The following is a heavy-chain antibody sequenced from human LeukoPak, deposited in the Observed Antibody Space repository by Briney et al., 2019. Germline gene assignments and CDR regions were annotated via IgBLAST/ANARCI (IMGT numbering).Heavy chain of an antibody. J-gene: IGHJ4*02. V-gene: IGHV4-59*08. Sequence: PSETLSLTCTVSGGSISSYYWSWIRQPPGKELEWIGYIYHSGSTNYNPSLKSRVSISVDTSESQFSLILRSVTAADTAVYYCARLDFRDGDYVFWYWGQGTLVTVSS. CDR3: ARLDFRDGDYVFWY. CDR1: GGSISSYY. CDR2: IYHSGST. D-gene: IGHD4-17*01.